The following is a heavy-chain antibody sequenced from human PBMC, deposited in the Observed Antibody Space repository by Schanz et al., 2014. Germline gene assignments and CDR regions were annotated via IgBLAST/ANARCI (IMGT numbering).Heavy chain of an antibody. J-gene: IGHJ3*02. V-gene: IGHV3-48*01. CDR3: AKGRFGELSAFDI. CDR1: GFTFSSYA. CDR2: ITYNGGTI. D-gene: IGHD3-10*01. Sequence: EVQLLESGGGLVQPGGSLRLSCAASGFTFSSYAMSWVRQAPGKGLEWISYITYNGGTIYYADSVKGRFTISRDNAKNSLYLEMNSLRAEDTALYYCAKGRFGELSAFDIWGQGTMVTVSS.